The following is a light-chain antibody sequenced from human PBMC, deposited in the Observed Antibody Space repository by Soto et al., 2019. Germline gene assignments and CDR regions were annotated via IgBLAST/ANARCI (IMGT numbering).Light chain of an antibody. CDR2: GAS. J-gene: IGKJ1*01. Sequence: EIVLTQSPGSVSLSPWEGASLSFRASQSVTNNYLAWYQQKPGQAPRLLISGASSRATGIPDRFSGSGSGTDFTLTISRLEPEDFAVYYCQQYGSSPRTFGQGTKVDI. CDR1: QSVTNNY. CDR3: QQYGSSPRT. V-gene: IGKV3-20*01.